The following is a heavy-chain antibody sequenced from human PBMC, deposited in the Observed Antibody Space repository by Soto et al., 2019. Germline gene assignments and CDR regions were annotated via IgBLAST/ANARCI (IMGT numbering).Heavy chain of an antibody. CDR3: VRSGTARLLRHSWFDT. J-gene: IGHJ5*02. CDR1: GFTFDDYA. CDR2: ITTSSANI. D-gene: IGHD2-21*01. V-gene: IGHV3-21*01. Sequence: GGSLRLSCAASGFTFDDYAMHWVRQAPGKGLEWVSSITTSSANIYYADSLKGRITISRDNAKNSLFLQMNSLRAEDTAVYYCVRSGTARLLRHSWFDTWGQGTLVTV.